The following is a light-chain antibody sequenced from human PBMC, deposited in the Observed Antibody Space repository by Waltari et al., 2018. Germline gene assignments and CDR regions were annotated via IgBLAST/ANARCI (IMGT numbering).Light chain of an antibody. J-gene: IGKJ3*01. CDR1: QSISTY. V-gene: IGKV1-39*01. CDR3: HQTYNTPFT. Sequence: DIQMTQSPSSLSASVGDRVTITCRASQSISTYVNWYQQKPVKVPRLLIFSASTLQTGVPSRFSGSGSGTDFTLTVTSLQPEDFASYYCHQTYNTPFTFGPGTIVEIK. CDR2: SAS.